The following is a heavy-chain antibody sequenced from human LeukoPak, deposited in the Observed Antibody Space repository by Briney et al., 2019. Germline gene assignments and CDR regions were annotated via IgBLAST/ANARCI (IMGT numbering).Heavy chain of an antibody. CDR1: GFTFSGYS. D-gene: IGHD2-2*01. CDR3: AKEGGGVVPAALPNY. J-gene: IGHJ4*02. V-gene: IGHV3-48*01. Sequence: GGSLRLSCVASGFTFSGYSMNWVRQAPGKGLGWVSYISGSSSPTFYADTVKGRFTISRDNSKNTLYLQMNSLRAEDTAVYYCAKEGGGVVPAALPNYWGQGTLVTVSS. CDR2: ISGSSSPT.